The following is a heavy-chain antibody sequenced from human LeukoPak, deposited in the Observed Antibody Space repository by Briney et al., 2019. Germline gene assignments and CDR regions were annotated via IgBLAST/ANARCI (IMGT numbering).Heavy chain of an antibody. D-gene: IGHD6-13*01. CDR3: AREGVGSSSWYNFDP. V-gene: IGHV1-2*02. CDR2: INPNSGGT. Sequence: GASVKVSCKASGYTFAGYYMHWVRQAPGQGLEWMGWINPNSGGTNYAQKFQGRVTMTRDTSISTVYMELSRLRSDDTAEYYCAREGVGSSSWYNFDPWGQGTLVTVSS. J-gene: IGHJ5*02. CDR1: GYTFAGYY.